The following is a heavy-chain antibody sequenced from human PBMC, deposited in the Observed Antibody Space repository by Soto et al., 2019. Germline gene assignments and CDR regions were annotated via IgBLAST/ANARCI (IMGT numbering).Heavy chain of an antibody. J-gene: IGHJ6*04. CDR1: GYTFTGYY. D-gene: IGHD2-2*02. CDR2: INPNSGGT. Sequence: ASVKVSCKSSGYTFTGYYMHWVRQAPGQGLEWMGWINPNSGGTNYAQKFQGWVTMTRDTSISTAYMELSRLRSDDTAVYYCARGFLGYCSSTSCYNNYYYGTDVRGKGTTVTVSS. V-gene: IGHV1-2*04. CDR3: ARGFLGYCSSTSCYNNYYYGTDV.